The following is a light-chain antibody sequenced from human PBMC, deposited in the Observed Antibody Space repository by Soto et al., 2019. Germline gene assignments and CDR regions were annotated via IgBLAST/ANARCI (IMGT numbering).Light chain of an antibody. CDR2: GAS. J-gene: IGKJ1*01. CDR3: HQYNFWPT. CDR1: QSVSSN. Sequence: EIGMSQSPATVSVSPGERVTLSCRASQSVSSNLAWYQQKPGQAPRLLIYGASTRATGIPARFSGSGSGTEFTLTISSLQSEDFAVYFCHQYNFWPTFGQGTKVDI. V-gene: IGKV3D-15*01.